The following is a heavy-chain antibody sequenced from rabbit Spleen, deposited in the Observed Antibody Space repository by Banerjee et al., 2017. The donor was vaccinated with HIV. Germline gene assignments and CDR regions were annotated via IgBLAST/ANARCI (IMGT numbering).Heavy chain of an antibody. CDR3: ARDTGTSFSTYGMDL. V-gene: IGHV1S40*01. Sequence: QSLEESGGDLVKPGASLTLTCTASGFSLSSVNWIYWVRQAPGKGLEWIGTIYAGSTGTTDYASWAKGRFTISKTSSTTVTLQMTSLTAADTATYFCARDTGTSFSTYGMDLWGQGTLVTVS. J-gene: IGHJ6*01. D-gene: IGHD8-1*01. CDR2: IYAGSTGTT. CDR1: GFSLSSVNW.